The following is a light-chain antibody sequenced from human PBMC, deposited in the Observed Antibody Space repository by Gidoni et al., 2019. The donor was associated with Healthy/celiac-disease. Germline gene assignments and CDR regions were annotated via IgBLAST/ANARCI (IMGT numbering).Light chain of an antibody. CDR2: GAS. CDR1: QSVSSN. J-gene: IGKJ3*01. Sequence: ELVMTQSPATLSVSPGERATLSCRASQSVSSNLAWYQQKPGQAPRLLIYGASTRATGIPARFSGSGSGTEFTLTISSLQSEDFAVYYCQQYGAFGPGTKVDIK. CDR3: QQYGA. V-gene: IGKV3-15*01.